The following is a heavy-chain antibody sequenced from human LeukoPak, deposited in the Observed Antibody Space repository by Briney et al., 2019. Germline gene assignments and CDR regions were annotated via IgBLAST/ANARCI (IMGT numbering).Heavy chain of an antibody. CDR2: INHSGST. CDR3: ARAWSYHDY. D-gene: IGHD3-10*01. J-gene: IGHJ4*02. V-gene: IGHV4-34*01. CDR1: GGSFSGYY. Sequence: NPSETLSLTCAVYGGSFSGYYWSWIRQPPGKGLEWIGEINHSGSTNYNPSLKSRVTISVDTSKNQFSLKLSSVTAADTAVYYCARAWSYHDYWGQGTLVTVSS.